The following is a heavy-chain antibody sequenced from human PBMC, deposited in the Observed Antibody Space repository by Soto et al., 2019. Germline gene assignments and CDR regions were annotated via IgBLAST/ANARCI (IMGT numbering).Heavy chain of an antibody. CDR3: ARGDTPMITGMDSFDI. CDR2: IKQDGTEK. V-gene: IGHV3-7*01. Sequence: GGSLRRSCAASGLTFSRYWMNWVGQAPGEGLEWVANIKQDGTEKNYVDSVKGRFTISRDNARKSLYLQMDSLRAEDTAVYFCARGDTPMITGMDSFDIWGQGTMVTVSS. D-gene: IGHD5-18*01. J-gene: IGHJ3*02. CDR1: GLTFSRYW.